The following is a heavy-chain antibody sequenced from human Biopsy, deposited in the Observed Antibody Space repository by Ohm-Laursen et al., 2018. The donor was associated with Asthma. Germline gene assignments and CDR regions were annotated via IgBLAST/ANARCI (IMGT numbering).Heavy chain of an antibody. D-gene: IGHD3-3*02. CDR2: ISPIFGSS. CDR3: ARPGPNRDILYYYYHMDV. V-gene: IGHV1-69*06. Sequence: SVKVSCKASGGMFGNYAISWVRQAPGLGLEWMGGISPIFGSSNYAQRFQGRVTITADIFTRTVYMELSGLRFDDTAIYYCARPGPNRDILYYYYHMDVWGQGTAVTVSS. CDR1: GGMFGNYA. J-gene: IGHJ6*02.